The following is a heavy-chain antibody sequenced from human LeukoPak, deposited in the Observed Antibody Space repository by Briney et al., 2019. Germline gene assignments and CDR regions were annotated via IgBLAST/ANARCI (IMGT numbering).Heavy chain of an antibody. CDR2: ITWNGGRT. CDR3: ARAKGGCRSTSCYVDY. D-gene: IGHD2-2*01. Sequence: GGSLRLSSAASGFSFDDLAMMWVSQAPGKGLEWVSVITWNGGRTAYGDSVKGRFTISRDNAKNSLYLQMNSLRVEDTALFYCARAKGGCRSTSCYVDYWGLGTLVTVSS. V-gene: IGHV3-20*03. J-gene: IGHJ4*02. CDR1: GFSFDDLA.